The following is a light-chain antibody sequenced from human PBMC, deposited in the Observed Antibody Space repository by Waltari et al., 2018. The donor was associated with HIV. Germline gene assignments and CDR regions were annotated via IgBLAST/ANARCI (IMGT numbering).Light chain of an antibody. CDR1: QSVSSTY. J-gene: IGKJ5*01. CDR3: QQYGSSPIT. V-gene: IGKV3-20*01. Sequence: EIVLTQSPGTLSLSSGERATLSCRASQSVSSTYLAWYQQKPGQAPRLRIYVASRRATGIPDRFSGSGSGTDFTLTISRLEPEDFAVYYCQQYGSSPITFGQGTRLEIK. CDR2: VAS.